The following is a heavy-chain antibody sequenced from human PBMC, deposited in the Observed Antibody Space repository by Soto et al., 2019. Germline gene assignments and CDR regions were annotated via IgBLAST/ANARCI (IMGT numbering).Heavy chain of an antibody. J-gene: IGHJ4*02. D-gene: IGHD1-26*01. CDR2: INHSGST. CDR1: GGSFSGYY. V-gene: IGHV4-34*01. CDR3: ARDPGVGATT. Sequence: PSETLSLTCAVYGGSFSGYYWTWIRQPPGKGLEWIGEINHSGSTNYNPSLKSRVTISVDKSKNQFSPKLSSVTAADTAVYYCARDPGVGATTWGQGTLVTVSS.